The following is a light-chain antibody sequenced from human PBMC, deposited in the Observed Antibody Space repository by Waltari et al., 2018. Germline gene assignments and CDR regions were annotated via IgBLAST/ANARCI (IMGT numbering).Light chain of an antibody. CDR3: QESYSSPPST. Sequence: DIQMTQSPSSLSAVVGDRVTITCRASQSIGNYLNWYQQKPGKAPQLLIYSASSLQRGVPSRFSGRGSRTEFSLTISGLQPDDFATYYCQESYSSPPSTFGQGTKVDIK. CDR2: SAS. V-gene: IGKV1-39*01. J-gene: IGKJ1*01. CDR1: QSIGNY.